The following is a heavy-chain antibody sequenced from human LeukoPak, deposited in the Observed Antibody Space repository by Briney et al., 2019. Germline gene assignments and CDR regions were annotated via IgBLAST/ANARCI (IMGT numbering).Heavy chain of an antibody. V-gene: IGHV7-4-1*02. CDR1: GYTFTSYA. D-gene: IGHD3-3*01. CDR2: INTNTGNP. J-gene: IGHJ3*02. CDR3: ARGDHVRIYAESAFDI. Sequence: ASVKVSCKASGYTFTSYAMNWVRQAPGQGLEWMGWINTNTGNPTYAQGFTGRFVFSLDTSVSTAYLQISSLKAEDTAVYYCARGDHVRIYAESAFDIWAKGQRSPSLQ.